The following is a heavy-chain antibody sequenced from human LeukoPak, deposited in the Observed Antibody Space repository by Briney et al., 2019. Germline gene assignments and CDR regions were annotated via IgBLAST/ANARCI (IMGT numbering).Heavy chain of an antibody. J-gene: IGHJ5*02. CDR3: ARDWIRSGPNWFDP. CDR2: ISSSSSTI. CDR1: GFTFSSYI. Sequence: GGSLRLSCAASGFTFSSYIMNWVRQAPGKGLEWVSYISSSSSTIYYADSVKGRFTISRDNAKNSLYLQMNSLRDEDTAVYYCARDWIRSGPNWFDPWGQGTLVTVSS. D-gene: IGHD5-18*01. V-gene: IGHV3-48*02.